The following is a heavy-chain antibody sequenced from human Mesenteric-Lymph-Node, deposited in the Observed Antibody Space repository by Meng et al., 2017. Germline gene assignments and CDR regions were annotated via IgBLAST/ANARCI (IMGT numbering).Heavy chain of an antibody. D-gene: IGHD3-16*01. V-gene: IGHV1-8*03. CDR2: MNPNSGNT. J-gene: IGHJ3*02. CDR3: ARVGVVPDFWGSAFDI. CDR1: GYTFTSYD. Sequence: ASVKVSCKASGYTFTSYDINWVRQATGQGLEWMGWMNPNSGNTGYAQKFQGRVTITRNTSISTAYMELSSLRSEDTAVYYCARVGVVPDFWGSAFDIWGQGTMVTVSS.